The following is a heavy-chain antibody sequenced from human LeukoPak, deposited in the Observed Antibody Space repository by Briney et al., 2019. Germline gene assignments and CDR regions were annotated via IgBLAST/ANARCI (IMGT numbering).Heavy chain of an antibody. CDR3: AKAVDLATISVDI. Sequence: PGGSLRLSCAASGFTLDNYGMNWVRQAPGKGLEWVLGISGSGVYTYYADSVKGRFTISRDNSKNTLYLVMNSLRVDDTAVYYCAKAVDLATISVDIWGQGTMVTVSS. D-gene: IGHD5-24*01. J-gene: IGHJ3*02. CDR1: GFTLDNYG. V-gene: IGHV3-23*01. CDR2: ISGSGVYT.